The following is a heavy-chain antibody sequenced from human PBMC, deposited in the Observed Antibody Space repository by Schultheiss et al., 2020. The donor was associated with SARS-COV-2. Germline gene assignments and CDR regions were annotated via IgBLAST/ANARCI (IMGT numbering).Heavy chain of an antibody. CDR2: INPSGGST. CDR1: GYTFTSYY. J-gene: IGHJ4*02. D-gene: IGHD3-22*01. Sequence: ASVKVSCKASGYTFTSYYMHWVRQAPGQGLEWMGIINPSGGSTSYAQKFQGRVTMTTDTSTSTAYMELRSLRSDDTAVYYCARGPSHILPDYYDSSGYYFRIDYWGQGTLVTVSS. V-gene: IGHV1-46*01. CDR3: ARGPSHILPDYYDSSGYYFRIDY.